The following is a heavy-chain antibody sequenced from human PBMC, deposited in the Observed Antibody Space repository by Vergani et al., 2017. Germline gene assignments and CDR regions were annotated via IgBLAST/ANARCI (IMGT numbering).Heavy chain of an antibody. J-gene: IGHJ5*02. V-gene: IGHV1-18*01. CDR1: GGTFSSYA. Sequence: QVQLVQSGAEVKKPGSSVKVSCKASGGTFSSYAISWVRQAPGQGLEWMGWISAYNGNTNYAQKLQGRVTMTTDTSTSTAYMELSSLRSEDTAVYYCARLGGAYCGGDCSSNWFDPWGQGTLVTVSS. CDR2: ISAYNGNT. D-gene: IGHD2-21*02. CDR3: ARLGGAYCGGDCSSNWFDP.